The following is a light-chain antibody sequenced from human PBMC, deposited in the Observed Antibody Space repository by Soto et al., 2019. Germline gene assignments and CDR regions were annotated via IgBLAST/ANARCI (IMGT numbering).Light chain of an antibody. J-gene: IGKJ3*01. CDR2: GAS. V-gene: IGKV3-20*01. CDR3: QQYGNLPVT. Sequence: EIVLTQSPGALSLSPGERATLSCRASQTFSNNYLAWDQQRHGQAPRLRIEGASSRATGIPDRFSGRGSGTDFTLTITKLEPEDFAVYYCQQYGNLPVTFGPGTKLSIK. CDR1: QTFSNNY.